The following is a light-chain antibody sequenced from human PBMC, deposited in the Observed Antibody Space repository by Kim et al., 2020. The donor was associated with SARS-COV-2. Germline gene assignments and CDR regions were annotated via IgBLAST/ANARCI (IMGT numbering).Light chain of an antibody. J-gene: IGLJ3*02. CDR2: ANR. CDR3: QAYDSSLSGWV. CDR1: RSTIGGGLD. V-gene: IGLV1-40*01. Sequence: RVSVSYTGTRSTIGGGLDVHWSRKRPEQAPKLLTYANRNRPSGVPYRFSGSKAGISASLAITGVQAGDVADYYCQAYDSSLSGWVFGGGTKLTVL.